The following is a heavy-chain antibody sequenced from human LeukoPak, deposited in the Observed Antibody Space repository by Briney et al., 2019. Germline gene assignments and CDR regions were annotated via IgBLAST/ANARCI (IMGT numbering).Heavy chain of an antibody. CDR3: ASPSNNSRYAFDY. Sequence: QPGGSLRLSCAASGIAVTTNYMSWVRQAPGKGLEWVSVIYLGGGTHHADSVKGRFTISRGYSMNTLYLEMNSLRVEDTAIYYCASPSNNSRYAFDYWGQGTLVTVSS. V-gene: IGHV3-53*01. J-gene: IGHJ4*02. CDR1: GIAVTTNY. CDR2: IYLGGGT. D-gene: IGHD3-22*01.